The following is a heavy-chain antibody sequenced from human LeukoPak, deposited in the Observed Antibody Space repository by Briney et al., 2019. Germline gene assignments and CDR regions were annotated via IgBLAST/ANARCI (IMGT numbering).Heavy chain of an antibody. CDR1: GGSINSGSYY. D-gene: IGHD3/OR15-3a*01. V-gene: IGHV4-61*02. CDR3: ARDRLDSAAFAI. Sequence: SETLSLTCTVSGGSINSGSYYWTWIRQPAGKGLEWIGRIYTSGSTKYNPSLKSRVTISVDTAKNQFSLNLSSVTAADTAVYYCARDRLDSAAFAIWGQGTMVTVSS. J-gene: IGHJ3*02. CDR2: IYTSGST.